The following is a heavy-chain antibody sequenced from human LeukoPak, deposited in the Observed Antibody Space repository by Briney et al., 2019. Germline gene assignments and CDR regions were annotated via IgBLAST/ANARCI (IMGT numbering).Heavy chain of an antibody. CDR1: GFTFSSYW. CDR3: AIFWSGYYTRDFDY. CDR2: IYSGGST. J-gene: IGHJ4*02. V-gene: IGHV3-66*01. Sequence: PGGSLRLSCAASGFTFSSYWMSWVRQAPGKGLEWVSVIYSGGSTYYADSVKGRFTISRDNSKNTLYLQMNSLRAEDTAVYYCAIFWSGYYTRDFDYWGQGTLVTVSS. D-gene: IGHD3-3*01.